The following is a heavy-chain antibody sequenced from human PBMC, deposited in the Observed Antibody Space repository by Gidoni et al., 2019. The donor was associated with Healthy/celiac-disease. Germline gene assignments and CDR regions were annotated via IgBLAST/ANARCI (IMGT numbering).Heavy chain of an antibody. CDR1: GYTFTSYG. V-gene: IGHV1-18*01. CDR3: ARAWETYGDPKDRFDY. Sequence: QLQLVQSGAEVKKPGASVKFSCTASGYTFTSYGISWVRQAPGQGLEWMGWISAYNGNTNYAQKLQGRVTMTTDTSTSTAYMELRSLGSDDTAVYYCARAWETYGDPKDRFDYWGQGTLVTVSS. CDR2: ISAYNGNT. J-gene: IGHJ4*02. D-gene: IGHD4-17*01.